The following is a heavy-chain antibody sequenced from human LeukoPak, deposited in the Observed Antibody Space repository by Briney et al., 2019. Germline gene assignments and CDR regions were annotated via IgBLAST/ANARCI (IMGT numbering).Heavy chain of an antibody. D-gene: IGHD3-9*01. CDR2: IRSEAYGGTT. Sequence: GGSLRLSCTASGFSFGDYSMNWVRQAPGKGLEWVGFIRSEAYGGTTQYAASVKGRFTISRDNAKNSVYLQLNSLRVEDTAVYYCARSVEGSFDYWGKGTTVTVSS. CDR1: GFSFGDYS. J-gene: IGHJ6*04. V-gene: IGHV3-49*04. CDR3: ARSVEGSFDY.